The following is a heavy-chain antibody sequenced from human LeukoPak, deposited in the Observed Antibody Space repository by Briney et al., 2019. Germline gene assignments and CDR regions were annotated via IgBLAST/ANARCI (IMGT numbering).Heavy chain of an antibody. CDR2: ISGSGGST. CDR1: GFTFSSYA. V-gene: IGHV3-23*01. D-gene: IGHD3-22*01. Sequence: PGGSLRLSCAASGFTFSSYAMSWVRQAPGKGLEWVSAISGSGGSTYYADSVKGRFTISRDNSKNTLYLQMNSLRAEDTAVYYCAKDQLHTNYYDSSGYYTFFDYWGQGTLVTVSS. CDR3: AKDQLHTNYYDSSGYYTFFDY. J-gene: IGHJ4*02.